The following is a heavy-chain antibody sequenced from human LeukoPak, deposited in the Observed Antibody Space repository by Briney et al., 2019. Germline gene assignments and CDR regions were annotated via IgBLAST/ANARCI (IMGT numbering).Heavy chain of an antibody. CDR2: ISYDGSNK. V-gene: IGHV3-30*01. CDR1: GFTFSSYA. Sequence: GRSLRLSCAASGFTFSSYAMPWVRQAPGKGLEWVAVISYDGSNKYYADSVKGRFTISRDNSKNTLYLQMNSLRAEDTAVYYCARGRYYYDTSYYFDYWGQGTLVTVSS. CDR3: ARGRYYYDTSYYFDY. D-gene: IGHD3-22*01. J-gene: IGHJ4*02.